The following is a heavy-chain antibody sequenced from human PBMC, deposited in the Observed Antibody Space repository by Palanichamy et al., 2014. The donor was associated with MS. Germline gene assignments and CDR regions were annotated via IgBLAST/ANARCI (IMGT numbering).Heavy chain of an antibody. CDR2: IQYDGNNK. Sequence: GRAVVQAWGVPSRLSCAASGFTFSRYGMHWVRQTPGKGLEWVTFIQYDGNNKYYSNSVMGRFTISRDNSKNTLYLQMNSLSAEDTAVYFCAKDLDSQGPNIIGLRFYNYAMDVWGQGTTVTVSS. V-gene: IGHV3-30*02. D-gene: IGHD3/OR15-3a*01. J-gene: IGHJ6*02. CDR1: GFTFSRYG. CDR3: AKDLDSQGPNIIGLRFYNYAMDV.